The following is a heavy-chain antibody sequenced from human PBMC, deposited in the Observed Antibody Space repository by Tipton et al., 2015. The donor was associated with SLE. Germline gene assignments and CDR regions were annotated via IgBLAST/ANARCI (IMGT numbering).Heavy chain of an antibody. Sequence: TLSLTCTVSGGSISSGGYCWSWVRQHPGKGLEWIGYIYYSGSTHYNPSLKSRVTISVDTSKNQFSLKLSSVTAADTAVYYCASYSSSYFDYWGQGTLVTVSS. CDR3: ASYSSSYFDY. CDR2: IYYSGST. J-gene: IGHJ4*02. CDR1: GGSISSGGYC. V-gene: IGHV4-31*03. D-gene: IGHD6-6*01.